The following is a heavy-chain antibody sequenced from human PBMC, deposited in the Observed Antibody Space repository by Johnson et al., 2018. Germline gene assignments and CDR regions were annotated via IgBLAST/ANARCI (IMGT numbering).Heavy chain of an antibody. Sequence: EVQLLESGGGLVQPGGSLRLSCAASGFTFSTYAMSWVRQAPGKGLEWVSGISSSGGSTYYADSVKGRFTISRDNSKNTLYLQMNSLRAEDTAVYYCAKDRVAVAGTGDWFDPWGQGTLVTVSS. CDR1: GFTFSTYA. D-gene: IGHD6-19*01. CDR2: ISSSGGST. V-gene: IGHV3-23*01. J-gene: IGHJ5*02. CDR3: AKDRVAVAGTGDWFDP.